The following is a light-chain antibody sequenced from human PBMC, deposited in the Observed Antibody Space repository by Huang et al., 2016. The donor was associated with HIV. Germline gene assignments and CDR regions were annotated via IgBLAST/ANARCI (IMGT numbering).Light chain of an antibody. CDR3: QQYHDWPPVT. V-gene: IGKV3-15*01. Sequence: ETVMTQSPATLSVSPGERATLSCRASQSVTNNLAWYQHKPAQAPRLLIDHASSRATGAAVRCSGSGSATEFTLTISSLQSEDFAVYYCQQYHDWPPVTFGQGTRLEIK. CDR2: HAS. CDR1: QSVTNN. J-gene: IGKJ5*01.